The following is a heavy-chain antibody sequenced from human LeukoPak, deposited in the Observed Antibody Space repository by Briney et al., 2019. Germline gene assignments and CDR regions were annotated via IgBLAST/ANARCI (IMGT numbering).Heavy chain of an antibody. D-gene: IGHD1-26*01. CDR1: GFTFSSYS. J-gene: IGHJ3*02. Sequence: PGGSLRLSCAASGFTFSSYSMNWVRQAPGKGLEWVSSISSSSSYIYYADSVKGRFTISRDNAKNSLYLQMNSLRAEDTAVYYCARSYYGHRGAFDIWGQGTMVTVSS. CDR3: ARSYYGHRGAFDI. V-gene: IGHV3-21*04. CDR2: ISSSSSYI.